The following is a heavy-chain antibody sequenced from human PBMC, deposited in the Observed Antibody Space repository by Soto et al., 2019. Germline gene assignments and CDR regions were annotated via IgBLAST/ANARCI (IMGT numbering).Heavy chain of an antibody. CDR1: GYTFTSYD. V-gene: IGHV1-8*01. Sequence: ASVKVSCKASGYTFTSYDINWVRQATGQGLEWMGWMNPNSGNTGYAQKFQGRVTMTRNTSISTAYMELSSLRSVDTAVYYCARGRDIVVVPAAIPTWHPGYYYGMDVWGQGTTVTVSS. D-gene: IGHD2-2*02. CDR3: ARGRDIVVVPAAIPTWHPGYYYGMDV. J-gene: IGHJ6*02. CDR2: MNPNSGNT.